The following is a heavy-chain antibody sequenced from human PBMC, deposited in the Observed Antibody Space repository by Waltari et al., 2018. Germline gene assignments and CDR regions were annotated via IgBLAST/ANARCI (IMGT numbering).Heavy chain of an antibody. Sequence: EVQLVQSGAEVKKPGESLKISCKGSGYSFTSYWIGWVRQMPGKGLEWMGIIYPGDSDTRYSPSFQGQVTISRDNSKNTLYLQMNSLRAEDTAVYYCASSDGWELRGGFDYWGQGTLVTVSS. D-gene: IGHD1-26*01. J-gene: IGHJ4*02. V-gene: IGHV5-51*03. CDR2: IYPGDSDT. CDR3: ASSDGWELRGGFDY. CDR1: GYSFTSYW.